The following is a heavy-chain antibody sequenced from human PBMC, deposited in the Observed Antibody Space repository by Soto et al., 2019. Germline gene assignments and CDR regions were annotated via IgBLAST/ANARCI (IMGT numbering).Heavy chain of an antibody. CDR3: AQIRPAYGSGWYLDY. V-gene: IGHV2-5*02. CDR1: GFSLSTSGVG. Sequence: QITLKESGPTLVKPTQTLTLTCTFSGFSLSTSGVGVGWIRQPPGKALEWLALIYWDDDKRYSPSLKSRLTSTKDTSKNLVVLTMTNMDPGDTATYYWAQIRPAYGSGWYLDYGGQGTLVTVSS. CDR2: IYWDDDK. D-gene: IGHD6-19*01. J-gene: IGHJ4*02.